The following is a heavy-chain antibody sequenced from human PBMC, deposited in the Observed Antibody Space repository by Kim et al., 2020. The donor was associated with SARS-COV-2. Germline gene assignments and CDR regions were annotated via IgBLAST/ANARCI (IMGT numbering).Heavy chain of an antibody. CDR2: TYYRSKWYN. J-gene: IGHJ4*02. CDR3: ARDPEWLQFDY. Sequence: SQTLSLTCAISGDSVSSNSVAWDWLRQSPSRGLEWLGRTYYRSKWYNDYAVSVKSRITINPDTSKNQFSLQLNSVTPDDTAVYYCARDPEWLQFDYWGQGTLVTVSS. D-gene: IGHD3-3*01. CDR1: GDSVSSNSVA. V-gene: IGHV6-1*01.